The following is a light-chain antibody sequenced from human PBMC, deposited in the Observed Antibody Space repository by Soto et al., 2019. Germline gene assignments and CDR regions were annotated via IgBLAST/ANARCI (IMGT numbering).Light chain of an antibody. J-gene: IGKJ1*01. CDR3: QHYGSSPET. CDR1: QSVSSN. V-gene: IGKV3-15*01. Sequence: EIVMTQSPATLSVSPGERASLSCRASQSVSSNLAWYQQKPGQTPRLLIYATSTRATGIPARFSGSGSGTEFTLTISRLEPEDFAVYYCQHYGSSPETFGQGTKVEIK. CDR2: ATS.